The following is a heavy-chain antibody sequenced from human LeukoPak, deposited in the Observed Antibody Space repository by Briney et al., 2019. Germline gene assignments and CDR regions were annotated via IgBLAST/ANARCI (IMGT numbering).Heavy chain of an antibody. Sequence: SETLSLTCTVSGGSISSGGYYWSWIRQPPGRGLEWIGYIYHSGSTYYNPSLKSRVTISVGRSKNQFSLKLSSVTAADTAVYYCARDNKGSDYWGQGTLVTVSS. CDR1: GGSISSGGYY. CDR3: ARDNKGSDY. J-gene: IGHJ4*02. V-gene: IGHV4-30-2*01. D-gene: IGHD2/OR15-2a*01. CDR2: IYHSGST.